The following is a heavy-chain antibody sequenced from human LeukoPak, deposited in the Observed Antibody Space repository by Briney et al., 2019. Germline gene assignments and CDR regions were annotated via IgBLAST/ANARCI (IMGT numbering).Heavy chain of an antibody. V-gene: IGHV4-59*08. J-gene: IGHJ4*02. CDR2: LFYSGNT. CDR1: GGSISSYY. CDR3: ARGSSPFDY. Sequence: SETLSLTCTVSGGSISSYYWSWIRQPPGKGLKWIGSLFYSGNTNYNPSLKSRVTISLDTSKNQVSLKLSSVTAADTAVYYCARGSSPFDYWGQGTLVTVSS.